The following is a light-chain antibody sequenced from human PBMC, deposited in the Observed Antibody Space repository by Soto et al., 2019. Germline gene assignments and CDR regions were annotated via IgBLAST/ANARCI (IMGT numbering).Light chain of an antibody. V-gene: IGKV1-39*01. J-gene: IGKJ1*01. Sequence: DIQMTQSPSSLSASVGDRVSITCRASQDIRSYLNWYQQKPGKAPDILIYAKFNLQIWVPPRFRPSGYGTDFTHTITSLQPEDFATYYCQQGYSSQWTSGQGTKVEIK. CDR3: QQGYSSQWT. CDR1: QDIRSY. CDR2: AKF.